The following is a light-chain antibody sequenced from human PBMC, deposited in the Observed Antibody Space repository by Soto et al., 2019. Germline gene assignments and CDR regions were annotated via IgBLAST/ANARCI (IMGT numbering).Light chain of an antibody. CDR3: QQRSNWPLALT. Sequence: EIVLTQSPATLSLSPGERATLSCRASQSVSSYLAWYQQKPGQAPRLLIYDASNRATGIPARFSGSGSGTDFTLTIISLEPEDFAVYYCQQRSNWPLALTFGGGTKVEIK. CDR2: DAS. CDR1: QSVSSY. V-gene: IGKV3-11*01. J-gene: IGKJ4*01.